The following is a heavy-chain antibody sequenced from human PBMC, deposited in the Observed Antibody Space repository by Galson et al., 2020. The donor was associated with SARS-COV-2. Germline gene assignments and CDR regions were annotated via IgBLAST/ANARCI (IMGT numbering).Heavy chain of an antibody. CDR3: ARVPNCSGGRCTEYNWFDP. V-gene: IGHV1-18*04. Sequence: ASVKLSCTGSGFSFNIYGISWVRQAPGQGLEWMGWISAYTGDTNYAQNLQGRVTMTTDTSTSTAYMELGSLRSDDTALYYCARVPNCSGGRCTEYNWFDPWGQGTLVIVSS. CDR1: GFSFNIYG. CDR2: ISAYTGDT. D-gene: IGHD2-15*01. J-gene: IGHJ5*02.